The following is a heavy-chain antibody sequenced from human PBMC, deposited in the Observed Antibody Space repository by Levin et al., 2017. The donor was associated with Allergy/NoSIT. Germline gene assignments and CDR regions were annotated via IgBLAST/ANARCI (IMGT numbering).Heavy chain of an antibody. D-gene: IGHD3-9*01. CDR1: GFTFSSYS. Sequence: GGSLRLSCAASGFTFSSYSMNWVRQAPGKGLEWVSSISSSSSYIYYADSVKGRFTISRDNAKNSLYLQMNSLRAEDTAVYYCARDQGLGYFDWLFAYFDYWGQGTLVTVSS. CDR3: ARDQGLGYFDWLFAYFDY. J-gene: IGHJ4*02. V-gene: IGHV3-21*01. CDR2: ISSSSSYI.